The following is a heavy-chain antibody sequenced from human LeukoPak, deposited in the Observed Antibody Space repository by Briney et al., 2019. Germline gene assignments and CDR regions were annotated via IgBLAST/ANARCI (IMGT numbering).Heavy chain of an antibody. J-gene: IGHJ4*02. D-gene: IGHD6-19*01. V-gene: IGHV4-39*01. CDR1: GGSISSSSYY. CDR3: ARRGSGWYYFDY. Sequence: SETLSLTCAVSGGSISSSSYYWGWIRQPPGKGLEWIGSIYYSGSTYYNPSLKSRVTISVDTSKNQFSLKLSSVTAADTAVYYCARRGSGWYYFDYWGQGTLVTVSS. CDR2: IYYSGST.